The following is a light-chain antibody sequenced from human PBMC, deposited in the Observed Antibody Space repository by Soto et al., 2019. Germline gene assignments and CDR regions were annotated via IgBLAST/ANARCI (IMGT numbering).Light chain of an antibody. CDR2: GAP. CDR1: QSVSSSY. CDR3: QQYGSPAWT. J-gene: IGKJ1*01. Sequence: EIVLTQSPGTLSLSPGERATLSCRASQSVSSSYLAWYQQKPGQAPRLLIYGAPSRATGIPDRFSGSGSGTDFTFTIRRLEPEVFAVYYCQQYGSPAWTFGQGTKVEIK. V-gene: IGKV3-20*01.